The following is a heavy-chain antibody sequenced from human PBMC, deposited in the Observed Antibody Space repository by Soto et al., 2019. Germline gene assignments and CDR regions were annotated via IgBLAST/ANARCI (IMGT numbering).Heavy chain of an antibody. V-gene: IGHV3-30-3*01. CDR3: DSDSGNSHTHRMNNWFDP. CDR2: ISFDGDNR. CDR1: GFTFSYYA. J-gene: IGHJ5*02. Sequence: GGSLRLSCAASGFTFSYYALHWVRQAPGKGLEWVAVISFDGDNRYYGDSGKGRCTISRVKSNNTLYLEMNGLTPEDTAVYYCDSDSGNSHTHRMNNWFDPWGQGTLVTVSS. D-gene: IGHD3-10*01.